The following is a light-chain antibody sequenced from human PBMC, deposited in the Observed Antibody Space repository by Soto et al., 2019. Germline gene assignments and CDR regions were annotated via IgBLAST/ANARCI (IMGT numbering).Light chain of an antibody. CDR2: GAS. Sequence: EIVLTQSPGTLSLSPGERATLSCRASQSVSSSYLAWYQQKPGLAPRLLLYGASSRATGIPARFSGSGSGTDFTLTISRLEPEDFAVYYCQAYGSSPPKFGQGTKVESK. J-gene: IGKJ1*01. V-gene: IGKV3-20*01. CDR3: QAYGSSPPK. CDR1: QSVSSSY.